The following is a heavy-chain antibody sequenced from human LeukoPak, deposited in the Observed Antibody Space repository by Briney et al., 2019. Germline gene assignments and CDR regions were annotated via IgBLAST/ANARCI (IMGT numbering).Heavy chain of an antibody. CDR3: AETYSCGAMSLYFDY. D-gene: IGHD6-19*01. J-gene: IGHJ4*02. CDR2: ISYDGSNK. CDR1: GFTFSTIR. Sequence: GGSLRLSCAPSGFTFSTIRMPGVPQAPARGREGVAFISYDGSNKFYAESVKGRFTISRDNSKNTMYLQMNSLRAEDTAVYYCAETYSCGAMSLYFDYWGQGTLVTVSS. V-gene: IGHV3-30*18.